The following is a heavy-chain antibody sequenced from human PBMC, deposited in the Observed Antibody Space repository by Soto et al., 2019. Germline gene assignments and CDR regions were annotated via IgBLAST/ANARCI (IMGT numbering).Heavy chain of an antibody. V-gene: IGHV1-69*01. D-gene: IGHD6-13*01. CDR2: IIPIFGTA. CDR1: GGTFSSYA. CDR3: ARGVAAAGYYYYGMDV. Sequence: VKVSCKASGGTFSSYAISWVRQAPGQGLEWMGGIIPIFGTANYAQKFQGRVTITADESTSTAYMELSSLRSEDTAVYYCARGVAAAGYYYYGMDVWGQGTLVTVSS. J-gene: IGHJ6*02.